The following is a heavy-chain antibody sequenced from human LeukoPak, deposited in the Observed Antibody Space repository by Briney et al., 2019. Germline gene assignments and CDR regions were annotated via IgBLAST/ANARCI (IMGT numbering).Heavy chain of an antibody. Sequence: PGRSLRLSCAASGFTFSSYGMHWVRQAPGKGLEWVAVISYDGSNKYYADSVKGRFTISRDNSKNTLYLQMNSLRAEDTAVYYCAKEGGDIVVVVAATFGDYDGAFGIWGQGTMVTVSS. D-gene: IGHD2-15*01. CDR2: ISYDGSNK. CDR1: GFTFSSYG. CDR3: AKEGGDIVVVVAATFGDYDGAFGI. J-gene: IGHJ3*02. V-gene: IGHV3-30*18.